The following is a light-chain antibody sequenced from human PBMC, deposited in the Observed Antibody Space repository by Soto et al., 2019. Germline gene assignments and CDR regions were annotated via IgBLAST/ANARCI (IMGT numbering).Light chain of an antibody. V-gene: IGLV2-23*01. CDR3: CSFAGGGATWV. CDR2: EAT. J-gene: IGLJ3*02. Sequence: QSALTQPASVSGSPGQSITISCTGTNSDVGSYKFVSWYQQHPGEVPKLIIYEATKRPSGLSNRFSGSKSSNTASLTISGLQAEDEADYYCCSFAGGGATWVFGGGTKLTVL. CDR1: NSDVGSYKF.